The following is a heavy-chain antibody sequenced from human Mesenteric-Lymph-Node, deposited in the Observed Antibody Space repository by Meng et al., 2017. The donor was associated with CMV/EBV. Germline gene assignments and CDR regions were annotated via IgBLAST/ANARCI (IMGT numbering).Heavy chain of an antibody. J-gene: IGHJ6*02. CDR1: GYSISSGYY. D-gene: IGHD2-2*02. CDR3: TRDRVTQGYCSSTSCYTIYYYGMDV. Sequence: SETLSLTCTVSGYSISSGYYWGWIRQPPGKGLEWIGNIYESGSTYYNPSLKSRVTISVDTSKNQFSLKLSSVTAADTAVYYCTRDRVTQGYCSSTSCYTIYYYGMDVWGQGTTVTVSS. CDR2: IYESGST. V-gene: IGHV4-38-2*02.